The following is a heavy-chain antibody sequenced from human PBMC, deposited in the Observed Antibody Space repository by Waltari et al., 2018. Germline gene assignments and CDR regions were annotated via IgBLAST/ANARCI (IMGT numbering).Heavy chain of an antibody. Sequence: QLQLQESGPGLVKPSETLSLTCTVSGGSISSSSYYWGWIRQPPGKGLEWIGSIYYSGSTYDNPSLKSRVTISVDTSKNQFSLKLSSGTAADTAVYYCARDKGGVGATLYNWFDPWGQGTLVTVSS. J-gene: IGHJ5*02. CDR2: IYYSGST. V-gene: IGHV4-39*07. CDR3: ARDKGGVGATLYNWFDP. D-gene: IGHD1-26*01. CDR1: GGSISSSSYY.